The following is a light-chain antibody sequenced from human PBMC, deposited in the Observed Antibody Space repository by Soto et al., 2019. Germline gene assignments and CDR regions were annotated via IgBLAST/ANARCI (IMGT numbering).Light chain of an antibody. V-gene: IGKV3-11*01. CDR3: QQRTNWPLT. J-gene: IGKJ4*01. CDR2: DAS. CDR1: QSVTTF. Sequence: EIVLTQSPVTLSLSPGERATLSCRASQSVTTFLAWYQQKPGQAPRLLIYDASKRATGIPAMFSGSGSGTDLTLTISRLEPEYFAVYYCQQRTNWPLTFVGGTKVQLK.